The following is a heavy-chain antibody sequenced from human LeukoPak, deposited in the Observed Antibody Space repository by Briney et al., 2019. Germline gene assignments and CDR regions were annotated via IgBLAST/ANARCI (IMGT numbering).Heavy chain of an antibody. CDR3: ATSPYYYGSGSYGPQLGWFDP. D-gene: IGHD3-10*01. CDR2: INPSGGST. V-gene: IGHV1-46*01. CDR1: GYTFTSYY. J-gene: IGHJ5*02. Sequence: ASVKVSCKASGYTFTSYYMHWVRQAPGQGLEWMGIINPSGGSTSYAQKFQGRVTMTRDTSTSTVYMELSSLRSEDTAVYYCATSPYYYGSGSYGPQLGWFDPWGQGTLVTVSS.